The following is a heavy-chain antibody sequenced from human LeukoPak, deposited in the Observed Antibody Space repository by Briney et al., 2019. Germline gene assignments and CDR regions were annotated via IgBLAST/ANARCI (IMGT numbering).Heavy chain of an antibody. CDR3: AKSWMRGYSYGYGEYFQH. CDR1: GFTFNNYA. J-gene: IGHJ1*01. CDR2: ISGAGSRT. Sequence: GGSLRLSCAASGFTFNNYAMTWVRQAPGKGLEWVSGISGAGSRTCYADSVKGRFTISRDNSKNTLYLQMNSLRAEDTAVYYCAKSWMRGYSYGYGEYFQHWGQGTLVTVSS. V-gene: IGHV3-23*01. D-gene: IGHD5-18*01.